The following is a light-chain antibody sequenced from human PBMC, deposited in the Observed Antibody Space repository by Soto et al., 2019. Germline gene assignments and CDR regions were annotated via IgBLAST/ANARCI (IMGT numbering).Light chain of an antibody. CDR1: QSISNR. CDR2: DAS. V-gene: IGKV1-5*01. J-gene: IGKJ4*01. Sequence: DIQMTQSPSTLSASVGDRVTITCRASQSISNRLAWHQQKPGKAPKVLIYDASSLQSGVPSRFSGSGSGTDFTLTISSLQPEDFATYYCQQLNSYPLTFGGGTKVDIK. CDR3: QQLNSYPLT.